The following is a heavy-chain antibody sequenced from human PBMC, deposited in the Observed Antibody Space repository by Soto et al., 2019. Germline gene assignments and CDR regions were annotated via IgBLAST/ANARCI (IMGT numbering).Heavy chain of an antibody. J-gene: IGHJ4*02. CDR2: ISYDGSNK. CDR1: GFTFSSYA. D-gene: IGHD2-2*01. Sequence: GGSLRLSCAASGFTFSSYAMQWVRQAPGKGLEWVAVISYDGSNKYYADSVKGRFTISRDNSKNTLYLQMNSLRAEDTAVYYCARDRPSPYCSSTSCSSYFDYWGQGTLATVSS. V-gene: IGHV3-30-3*01. CDR3: ARDRPSPYCSSTSCSSYFDY.